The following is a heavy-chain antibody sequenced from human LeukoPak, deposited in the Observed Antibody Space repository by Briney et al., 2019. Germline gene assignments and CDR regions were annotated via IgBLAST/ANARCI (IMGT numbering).Heavy chain of an antibody. Sequence: ASVKVSCKSSGYTFTSYYMYWVRQAPGQGLEWMGIINPSGGSTSYAQKFQGRVTMTRDTSTSTVYMELSSLRSEDTAVYYCARDSGMVRGTVDYWGQGTLVSVSS. CDR3: ARDSGMVRGTVDY. CDR1: GYTFTSYY. J-gene: IGHJ4*02. CDR2: INPSGGST. D-gene: IGHD3-10*01. V-gene: IGHV1-46*01.